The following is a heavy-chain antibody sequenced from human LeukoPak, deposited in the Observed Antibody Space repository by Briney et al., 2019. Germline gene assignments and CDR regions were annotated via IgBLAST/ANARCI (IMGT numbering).Heavy chain of an antibody. CDR2: ISNSSPNI. CDR1: GFTFISYS. V-gene: IGHV3-21*01. Sequence: GGSLRLSCAASGFTFISYSMNWVRQAPGKGLEWVSSISNSSPNIYYADSVKGRFTISRDNAKNSLYLQMNSLRAEDAAVYYCARVKRGSGSYYKYWGQGTLVTVSS. J-gene: IGHJ4*02. D-gene: IGHD3-10*01. CDR3: ARVKRGSGSYYKY.